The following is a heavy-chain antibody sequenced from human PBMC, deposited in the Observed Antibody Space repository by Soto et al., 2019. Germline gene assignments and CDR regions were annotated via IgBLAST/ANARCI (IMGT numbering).Heavy chain of an antibody. J-gene: IGHJ4*02. CDR1: GGSISSGDYY. V-gene: IGHV4-30-4*01. CDR2: IYYSGST. D-gene: IGHD2-2*01. Sequence: SETLSLTCTVSGGSISSGDYYWSWIRQPPGKGLEWIGYIYYSGSTYYNPSLKSRVTISVDTSKNQFSLKLTSVTAADTAVYYSARYQKGPFDYWGQGTLVTVSS. CDR3: ARYQKGPFDY.